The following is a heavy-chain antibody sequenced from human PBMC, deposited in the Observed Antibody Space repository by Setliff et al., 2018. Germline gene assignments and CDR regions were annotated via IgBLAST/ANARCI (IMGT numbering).Heavy chain of an antibody. CDR3: ARHVLGQQLVYNWFDP. CDR2: IYYGGSA. CDR1: GGSFSGYY. D-gene: IGHD6-13*01. V-gene: IGHV4-34*01. Sequence: TSETLSLTCAVYGGSFSGYYWSWIRQPPGKGLEWIGNIYYGGSAYYNPSLKSRVTISVDTSKNQFSLKLSSVTAADTAVYYCARHVLGQQLVYNWFDPWGQGTLVTVSS. J-gene: IGHJ5*02.